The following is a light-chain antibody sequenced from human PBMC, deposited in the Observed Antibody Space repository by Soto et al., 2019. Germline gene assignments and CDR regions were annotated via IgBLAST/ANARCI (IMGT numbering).Light chain of an antibody. V-gene: IGKV1-5*01. CDR3: LRDYDYPRT. J-gene: IGKJ1*01. CDR1: QTISSW. CDR2: DVS. Sequence: IHMTHSPSTLSASVLYRVTITCLASQTISSWLAWYQQKPGKAPKLLIYDVSTLGSGVPSRFSGRGSGTDFTLTISSLQPEDFATYYCLRDYDYPRTFGQGTKVDIK.